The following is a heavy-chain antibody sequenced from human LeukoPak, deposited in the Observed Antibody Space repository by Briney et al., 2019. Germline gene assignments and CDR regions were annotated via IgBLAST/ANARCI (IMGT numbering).Heavy chain of an antibody. J-gene: IGHJ4*02. CDR1: GGSFSGYY. Sequence: SETLSLTCAVYGGSFSGYYWSWIRQPPGKGLEWIGEINHSGSTNYNPSLKSRVTISVDTSKNQFSLKLSSVTAADTAVYYCARGKYGDYDWGQGALVTVSS. V-gene: IGHV4-34*01. D-gene: IGHD4-17*01. CDR2: INHSGST. CDR3: ARGKYGDYD.